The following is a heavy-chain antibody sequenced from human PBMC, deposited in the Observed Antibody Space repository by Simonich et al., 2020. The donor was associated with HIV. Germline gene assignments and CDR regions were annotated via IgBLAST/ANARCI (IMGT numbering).Heavy chain of an antibody. CDR1: FGSFSGYY. V-gene: IGHV4-34*01. J-gene: IGHJ4*02. CDR2: INHSGTT. D-gene: IGHD6-19*01. Sequence: QVQLQQWGAGQLKASETLSLTCAVYFGSFSGYYWSWIRQPPGKGLEWIGEINHSGTTNYNPSLKSRITISVDTSKNQVSLKLSSVTAADTAIYYCARGRPPGFSNGWYHFDFWGQGTLVTVSP. CDR3: ARGRPPGFSNGWYHFDF.